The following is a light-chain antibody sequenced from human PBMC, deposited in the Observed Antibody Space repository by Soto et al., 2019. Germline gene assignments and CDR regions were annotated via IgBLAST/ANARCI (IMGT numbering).Light chain of an antibody. CDR2: AAS. CDR1: QDVSTW. J-gene: IGKJ5*01. CDR3: QQSLAFPFT. Sequence: DIQMTQSPSSVSASVGDRVTITCRASQDVSTWLAWYQQSPGKAPKLLIYAASSLQIGVPSRFSGSGSGTDFTLTITSLQPEDFATYYCQQSLAFPFTFGQGTRLEIK. V-gene: IGKV1-12*01.